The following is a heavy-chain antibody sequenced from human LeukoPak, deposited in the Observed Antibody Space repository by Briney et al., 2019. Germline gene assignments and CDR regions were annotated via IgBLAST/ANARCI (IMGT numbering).Heavy chain of an antibody. D-gene: IGHD6-19*01. CDR2: INPSGGST. Sequence: ASVKVSCKASGYXFTSYYMHWVRQAPGQGLEWMGIINPSGGSTSYAQKFQGRVTMTRDTSTSTVYMELSSLRSEDTAVYYCARDVDSSGWYPYFDYWGQGTLVTVSS. CDR3: ARDVDSSGWYPYFDY. V-gene: IGHV1-46*01. CDR1: GYXFTSYY. J-gene: IGHJ4*02.